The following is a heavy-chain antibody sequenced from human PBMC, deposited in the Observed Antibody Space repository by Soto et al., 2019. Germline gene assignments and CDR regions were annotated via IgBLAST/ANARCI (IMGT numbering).Heavy chain of an antibody. CDR3: AKQTGTWVDSAIAF. D-gene: IGHD3-9*01. CDR2: LSHDGGNT. J-gene: IGHJ4*02. Sequence: EVEMLASGGGVVQPGESLRLSCVAPDFSFTSYAMTWVRLTPGKGLQWVAALSHDGGNTYYRDSVRGRFTISRDNSKNTRYLQINRLKGEDTAVYYCAKQTGTWVDSAIAFWGQGTQVTVSS. V-gene: IGHV3-23*01. CDR1: DFSFTSYA.